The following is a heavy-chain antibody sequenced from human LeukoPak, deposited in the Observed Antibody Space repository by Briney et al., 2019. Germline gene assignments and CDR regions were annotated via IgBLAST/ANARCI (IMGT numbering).Heavy chain of an antibody. Sequence: SETLSLTCTVSGGSISSSGYYWGWIRQPPGKGLEWIASIYYSGSTYYNPSLKSRVTISVDTSKNQFSLKLSSVTAADTAVYYCARLSLEYSSSGDYWGQGTLVTASS. CDR2: IYYSGST. CDR1: GGSISSSGYY. J-gene: IGHJ4*02. V-gene: IGHV4-39*01. D-gene: IGHD6-6*01. CDR3: ARLSLEYSSSGDY.